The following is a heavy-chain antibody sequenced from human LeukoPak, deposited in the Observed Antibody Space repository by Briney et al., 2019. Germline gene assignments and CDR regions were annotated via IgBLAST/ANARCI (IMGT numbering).Heavy chain of an antibody. J-gene: IGHJ4*02. V-gene: IGHV5-10-1*01. CDR2: IDPIDTYT. Sequence: GAPPQISGQGSGSCFTTSWISGGRPLPGKGLEWMGRIDPIDTYTNYSPSFQGHGTISADKSISTAYLQWSSLKASDTAMYYCARRWGNSGYALGRYWGQGTLVTVSS. CDR3: ARRWGNSGYALGRY. D-gene: IGHD5-12*01. CDR1: GSCFTTSW.